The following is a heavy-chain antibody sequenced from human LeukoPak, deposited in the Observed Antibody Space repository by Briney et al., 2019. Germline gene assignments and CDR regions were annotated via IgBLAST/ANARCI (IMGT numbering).Heavy chain of an antibody. V-gene: IGHV4-34*01. Sequence: SETLSLTCAVYGGSFSGYYWSWIRQPPGKGLEWIGEINHSGSTNYNPSLKSRVTISVDTPKNQFSLRLSSVTAADTAVYYCARGSTYYDFWSGRYYFDYWGQGTLVTVSS. CDR1: GGSFSGYY. D-gene: IGHD3-3*01. CDR2: INHSGST. J-gene: IGHJ4*02. CDR3: ARGSTYYDFWSGRYYFDY.